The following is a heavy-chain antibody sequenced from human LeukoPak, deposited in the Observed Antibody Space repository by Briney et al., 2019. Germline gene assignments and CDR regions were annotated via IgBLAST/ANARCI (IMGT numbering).Heavy chain of an antibody. CDR1: GYTFTSYA. Sequence: ASVKVSCKASGYTFTSYAMNWVRQAPGQGLEWMGWINTNTGNPTYAQGFTGRFVFSLDTSVSTAYLQISSLKAEDTAEYYCATGAARFGVLYYYGMDVWGQGTTVTVSS. D-gene: IGHD3-10*01. V-gene: IGHV7-4-1*02. CDR2: INTNTGNP. CDR3: ATGAARFGVLYYYGMDV. J-gene: IGHJ6*02.